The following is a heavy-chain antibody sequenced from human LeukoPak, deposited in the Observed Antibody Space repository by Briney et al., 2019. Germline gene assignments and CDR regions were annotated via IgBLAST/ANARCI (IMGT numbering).Heavy chain of an antibody. CDR3: ARAGGYYYDSSGYYNY. CDR2: INPSGGST. D-gene: IGHD3-22*01. V-gene: IGHV1-46*01. J-gene: IGHJ4*02. Sequence: ASVKVSCKASEYTFTSYYMHWVRQAPGQGLEWMGIINPSGGSTSYAQKFQGRVTMTRDTSTSTVYMELSSLRSEDTAVYYCARAGGYYYDSSGYYNYWGQGTLVTVSS. CDR1: EYTFTSYY.